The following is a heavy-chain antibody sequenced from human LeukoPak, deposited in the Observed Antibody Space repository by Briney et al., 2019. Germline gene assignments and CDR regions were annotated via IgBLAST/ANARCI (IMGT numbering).Heavy chain of an antibody. Sequence: GGSLRLSCAASGFTFSSYSMNWVLQAPGKGLEWVSSITSSSYIYYADSVKGRFTISRDNAKNSLYLQMNSLRAEDTAVYYCARDLVLYGDYWGQGTLVTVSS. CDR3: ARDLVLYGDY. CDR2: ITSSSYI. D-gene: IGHD4-17*01. J-gene: IGHJ4*02. CDR1: GFTFSSYS. V-gene: IGHV3-21*01.